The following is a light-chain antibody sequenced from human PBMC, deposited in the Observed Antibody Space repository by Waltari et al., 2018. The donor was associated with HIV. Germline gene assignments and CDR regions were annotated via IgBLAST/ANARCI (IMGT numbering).Light chain of an antibody. Sequence: QSVLTQPPSASGTPGQRVTISCSGSSSNIGTNTVNWYQQLPGTAPKLLIYTKNQRPSGVPDRFSGSKSGTSASLAISGLQSEDEADYYCAAWDDSLNGNVFGPGTKVTVL. V-gene: IGLV1-44*01. J-gene: IGLJ1*01. CDR1: SSNIGTNT. CDR2: TKN. CDR3: AAWDDSLNGNV.